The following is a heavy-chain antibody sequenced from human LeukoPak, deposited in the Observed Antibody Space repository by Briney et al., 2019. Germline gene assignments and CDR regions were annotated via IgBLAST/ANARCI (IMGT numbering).Heavy chain of an antibody. Sequence: GGSLRLSCSVSGFTLSDYGIHWVRQAPGKGLEWVTIIASDGTIKYADSVKGRFTVSSDRSKNTVYLQMNSLRGEDTAVYYCARDETFYDFWSGYYDYWGQGTLVTVSS. CDR3: ARDETFYDFWSGYYDY. CDR2: IASDGTIK. CDR1: GFTLSDYG. V-gene: IGHV3-33*01. D-gene: IGHD3-3*01. J-gene: IGHJ4*02.